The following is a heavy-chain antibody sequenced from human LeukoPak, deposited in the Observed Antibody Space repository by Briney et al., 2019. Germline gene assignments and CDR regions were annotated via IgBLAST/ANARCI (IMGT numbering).Heavy chain of an antibody. Sequence: PGTSLRLSCAASGFSFSTYGMHWVRQAPGKGLEWVAAAQGDGRLQYYADSVKGRFTISKDISKSTLYVRMNSLRAEDTAVYYCATGGGFYYGHWGQGTLVTVSS. V-gene: IGHV3-33*01. CDR2: AQGDGRLQ. J-gene: IGHJ4*02. CDR3: ATGGGFYYGH. D-gene: IGHD3-22*01. CDR1: GFSFSTYG.